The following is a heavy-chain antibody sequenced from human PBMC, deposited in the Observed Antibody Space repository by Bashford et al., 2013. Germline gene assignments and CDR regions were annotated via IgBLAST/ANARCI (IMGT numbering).Heavy chain of an antibody. J-gene: IGHJ4*02. CDR3: ARGGSGPQRLPDAVSAV. D-gene: IGHD3-3*01. CDR1: GYSFTSYW. CDR2: IDPSDSYT. V-gene: IGHV5-10-1*01. Sequence: GESLKISCKGSGYSFTSYWISWVRQMPGKGLEWMGRIDPSDSYTNYSPSFQGHVTISADNSKNSLYLQMNSLRVEDTAMYYCARGGSGPQRLPDAVSAVWGQGTLVTVSS.